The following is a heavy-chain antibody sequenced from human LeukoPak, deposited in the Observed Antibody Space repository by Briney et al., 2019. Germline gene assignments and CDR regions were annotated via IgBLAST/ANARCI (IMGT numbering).Heavy chain of an antibody. D-gene: IGHD5-18*01. CDR2: IYYSGST. CDR1: GGSISSYY. CDR3: ARGTARLQL. V-gene: IGHV4-59*01. Sequence: TSETLSLTCTVSGGSISSYYWSWIRQPPGKGLEWIGYIYYSGSTNYNPSLKSRVTMLVDTSKNQFSLKLSSVTAADTAVYYCARGTARLQLWGRGTLVTVSS. J-gene: IGHJ2*01.